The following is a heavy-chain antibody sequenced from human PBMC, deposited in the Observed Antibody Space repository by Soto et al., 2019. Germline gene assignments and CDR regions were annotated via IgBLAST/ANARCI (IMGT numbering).Heavy chain of an antibody. CDR3: ARDHGGYVGDY. J-gene: IGHJ4*02. Sequence: QVQLVQSGAEVKKPGASVKVSCKASGYSFTKHAMHWVRQAPGQRLEWMGWINTGNGDTKYFQKFQGRVTITWDTSASTAYMELSSLRSEDTALYYCARDHGGYVGDYWGQGTLVTVSS. D-gene: IGHD5-12*01. CDR2: INTGNGDT. V-gene: IGHV1-3*04. CDR1: GYSFTKHA.